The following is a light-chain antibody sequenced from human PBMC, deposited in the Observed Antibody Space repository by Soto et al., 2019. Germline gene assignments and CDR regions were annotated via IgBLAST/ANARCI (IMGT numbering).Light chain of an antibody. J-gene: IGKJ4*01. CDR1: QSVDGA. V-gene: IGKV3-11*01. CDR2: DAS. Sequence: IVLTQSPVTLSLSPGERATLSCRASQSVDGALAWYQLRPGQTPRLLIYDASNRATGIPVRFSGSGSGTDITLTISRLEPEDFAVYYCQHRATWPLTFGGGTKVEIK. CDR3: QHRATWPLT.